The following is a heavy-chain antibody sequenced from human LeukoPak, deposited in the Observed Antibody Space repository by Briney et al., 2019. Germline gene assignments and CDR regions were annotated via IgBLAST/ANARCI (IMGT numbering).Heavy chain of an antibody. Sequence: GASVKVSCKASGYTFTGYYMHWVRQAPGQVPEWMGWINPNSGGTNYAQKFQGRVTMTRDTSISTAYMELSRLRSDDTAVYYCARVTMVRGGGFDYWGQGTLVTVSS. CDR1: GYTFTGYY. J-gene: IGHJ4*02. CDR3: ARVTMVRGGGFDY. CDR2: INPNSGGT. D-gene: IGHD3-10*01. V-gene: IGHV1-2*02.